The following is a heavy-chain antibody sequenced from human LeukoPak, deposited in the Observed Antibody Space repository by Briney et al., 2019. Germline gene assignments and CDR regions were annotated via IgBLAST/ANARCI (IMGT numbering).Heavy chain of an antibody. CDR1: GYTFTSYA. Sequence: ASVKVSCKASGYTFTSYAMHWVRQAPGQRLERMGWINAGNGNTKYSQKFQGRVTITRDTSASTAYMELSSLRSEDTAVYYCARSCLLCGGDSYYFDYWGQGTLVTVSS. V-gene: IGHV1-3*01. D-gene: IGHD2-21*01. CDR3: ARSCLLCGGDSYYFDY. J-gene: IGHJ4*02. CDR2: INAGNGNT.